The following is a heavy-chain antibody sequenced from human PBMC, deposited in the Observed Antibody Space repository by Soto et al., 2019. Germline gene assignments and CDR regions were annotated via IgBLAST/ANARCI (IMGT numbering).Heavy chain of an antibody. J-gene: IGHJ4*02. CDR1: GFTFSSYA. CDR2: ISGSGGST. D-gene: IGHD3-10*01. Sequence: GGSLRLSCAASGFTFSSYAMSWVRQAPGKGLEWVSAISGSGGSTYYADSVKGRFTISRDNSKNTLYLQMNSLRAEDTAVYYCAKPTLNYGSGSYDPYYFDYWGQGTLVTVSS. CDR3: AKPTLNYGSGSYDPYYFDY. V-gene: IGHV3-23*01.